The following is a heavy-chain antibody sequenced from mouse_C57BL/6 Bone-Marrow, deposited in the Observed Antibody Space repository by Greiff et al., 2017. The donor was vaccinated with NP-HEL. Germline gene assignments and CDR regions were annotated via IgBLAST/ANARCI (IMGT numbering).Heavy chain of an antibody. CDR3: ARKLWAMDY. J-gene: IGHJ4*01. CDR2: IWSGGGT. V-gene: IGHV2-2*01. CDR1: GFSLTSSG. Sequence: VQLQQSGPGLVQPSQSLSITCPVSGFSLTSSGVHWVRQSPGKGLEWLGGIWSGGGTGYNAAFISRLSISKDNSKSQVFFKMNSLQADDTAIYYCARKLWAMDYWGQGTSVTVSS.